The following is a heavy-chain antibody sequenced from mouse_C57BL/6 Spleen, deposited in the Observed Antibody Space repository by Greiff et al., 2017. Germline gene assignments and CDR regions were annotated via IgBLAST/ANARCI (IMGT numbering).Heavy chain of an antibody. V-gene: IGHV1-26*01. J-gene: IGHJ3*01. CDR1: GYTFTDYY. Sequence: VQLQQSGPELVKPGASVKISCKASGYTFTDYYMNWVKQSHGKSLEWIGDINPNNGGTSYNQKFKGKATLTVDKSSSTAYMELRSLTSEDSAVYYCARSDYYDYDGFAYWGQGTLVTVSA. CDR3: ARSDYYDYDGFAY. CDR2: INPNNGGT. D-gene: IGHD2-4*01.